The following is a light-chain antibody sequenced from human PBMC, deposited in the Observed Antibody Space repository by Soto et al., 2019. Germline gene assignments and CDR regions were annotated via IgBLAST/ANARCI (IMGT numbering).Light chain of an antibody. J-gene: IGLJ1*01. CDR1: SSDVGGYDY. Sequence: QSALTQPRSVSGSPGQSLTISCTGTSSDVGGYDYVSWYQQHPGKAPKLIIYDVSKRPSGVPDRFSGSKSGNTASLTISGLQAEDEADYYCCSFAGTPYVFGTGTKLTV. V-gene: IGLV2-11*01. CDR2: DVS. CDR3: CSFAGTPYV.